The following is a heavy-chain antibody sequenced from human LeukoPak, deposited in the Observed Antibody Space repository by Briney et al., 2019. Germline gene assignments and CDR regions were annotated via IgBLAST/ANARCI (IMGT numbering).Heavy chain of an antibody. D-gene: IGHD5-18*01. Sequence: SETLSLTCTVSGGSISSSSYYWGWIRQPPGKGLEWIGSIYYTGGSYSNPSLKSRVPISIDTSKNQFSLKVNSVTAADTAVYYCARVYTARYYYYMDVWGKGTTVTVSS. J-gene: IGHJ6*03. V-gene: IGHV4-39*07. CDR3: ARVYTARYYYYMDV. CDR1: GGSISSSSYY. CDR2: IYYTGGS.